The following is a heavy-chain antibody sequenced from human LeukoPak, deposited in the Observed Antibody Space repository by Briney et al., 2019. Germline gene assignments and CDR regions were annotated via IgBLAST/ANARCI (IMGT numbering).Heavy chain of an antibody. CDR3: ARGGSGYDSFYYYGMDV. CDR2: IYDSGST. CDR1: GGSISSYY. D-gene: IGHD5-12*01. J-gene: IGHJ6*02. V-gene: IGHV4-59*01. Sequence: SETQSLTCTVSGGSISSYYWSWIRQPPGKGLEWIGYIYDSGSTNYNPSLKSRVTISVDTSKNQFSLKLSSVTAADTAVYYCARGGSGYDSFYYYGMDVWGQGTTVTVSS.